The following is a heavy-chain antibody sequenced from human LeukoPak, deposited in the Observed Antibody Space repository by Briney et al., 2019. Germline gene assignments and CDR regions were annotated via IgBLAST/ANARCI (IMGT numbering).Heavy chain of an antibody. Sequence: PGGSLRLSCAASGFTVSSNYMSWVRQAPGKGLEWVSVIYSGGSTYYADSVKGRFTISRDNAKNSLYLQMNSLRAEDTAVYYCARDSGLTMIAEYAFDIWGQRTMVTVSS. J-gene: IGHJ3*02. CDR2: IYSGGST. CDR1: GFTVSSNY. D-gene: IGHD3-22*01. V-gene: IGHV3-66*01. CDR3: ARDSGLTMIAEYAFDI.